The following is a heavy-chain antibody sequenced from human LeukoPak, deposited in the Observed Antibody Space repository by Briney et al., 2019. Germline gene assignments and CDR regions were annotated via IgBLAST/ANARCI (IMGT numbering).Heavy chain of an antibody. CDR2: IKQDGSEK. Sequence: GGSLRLSCAASGFTFSNAWMSWVRQAPGKGLEWVANIKQDGSEKHYVDSVKGRFTISRDNAKNSLYLQMNSLRAEDTAVYYCARLALTPRYYDYVWGSYRSTYYYYYMDVWGKGTTVTVSS. D-gene: IGHD3-16*02. CDR3: ARLALTPRYYDYVWGSYRSTYYYYYMDV. V-gene: IGHV3-7*01. CDR1: GFTFSNAW. J-gene: IGHJ6*03.